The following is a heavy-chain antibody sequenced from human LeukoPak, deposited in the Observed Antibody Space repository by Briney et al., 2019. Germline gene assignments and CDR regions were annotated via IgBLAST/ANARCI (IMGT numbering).Heavy chain of an antibody. CDR3: ASYDFWSGYYSFDY. V-gene: IGHV1-2*02. J-gene: IGHJ4*02. CDR1: GYTFTGYY. D-gene: IGHD3-3*01. CDR2: INPNSGGT. Sequence: ASVKVSCKASGYTFTGYYMHWARQAPGQGLEWMGWINPNSGGTNYAQKFQGRVTMTRDTSISTAYMELSRLRSDDTAAYYCASYDFWSGYYSFDYWGQGTLVTVSS.